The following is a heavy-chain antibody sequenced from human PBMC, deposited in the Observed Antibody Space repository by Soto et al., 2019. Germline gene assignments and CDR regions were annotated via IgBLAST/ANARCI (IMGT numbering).Heavy chain of an antibody. CDR1: GFSLTSVGGG. D-gene: IGHD3-10*01. CDR3: AHNVLGSGSYTGDRFDS. V-gene: IGHV2-5*02. Sequence: QITLKASGPTLVQPTQTLTLICSCSGFSLTSVGGGVCWIRYPPGKDLEFRALVFWDDVKRYHPALRSRLPITQDNSKNQVVLTMTNMDPVDTATSYCAHNVLGSGSYTGDRFDSWGQGTMVIVSS. J-gene: IGHJ5*01. CDR2: VFWDDVK.